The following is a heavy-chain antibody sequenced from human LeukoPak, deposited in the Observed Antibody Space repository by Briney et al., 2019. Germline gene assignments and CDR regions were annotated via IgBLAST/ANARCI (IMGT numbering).Heavy chain of an antibody. CDR2: VSSSGGTI. D-gene: IGHD3-22*01. CDR1: GFTFSDYH. CDR3: ARGPVSSSGFFDY. V-gene: IGHV3-11*01. J-gene: IGHJ4*02. Sequence: PGGSLRLSCAASGFTFSDYHMSWIRQASGKGLEWVLYVSSSGGTISYADSVKGRFSISRDNAKKSLYLQMNSLRAEDTAVYYCARGPVSSSGFFDYWGQGTLVTVSS.